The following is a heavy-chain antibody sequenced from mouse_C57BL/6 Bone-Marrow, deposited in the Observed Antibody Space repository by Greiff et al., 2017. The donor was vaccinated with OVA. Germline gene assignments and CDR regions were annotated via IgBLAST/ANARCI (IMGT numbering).Heavy chain of an antibody. CDR2: IRNKANNHAT. Sequence: EVKLEESGGGLVQPGGSMKLSCAASGFTFSDAWMDWVRQSPEKGLEWVAEIRNKANNHATYYAESVKGRFTISRDDSKSSVYLQMNSLRAEDTGIYYCTNYGSSYDWYFEVWGTGTTVTVSS. CDR3: TNYGSSYDWYFEV. V-gene: IGHV6-6*01. J-gene: IGHJ1*03. CDR1: GFTFSDAW. D-gene: IGHD1-1*01.